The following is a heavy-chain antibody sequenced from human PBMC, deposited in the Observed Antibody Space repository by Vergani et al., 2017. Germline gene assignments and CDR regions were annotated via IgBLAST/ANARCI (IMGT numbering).Heavy chain of an antibody. V-gene: IGHV3-9*02. Sequence: EVQLEESGGGLVLPGRSLRLSCVASVFTSAGCAMHWFRHAPGKGLEWVSGFSWNSTSIGYADSVKGRFTISRDNATNSLYLQMNSLRAEDTALYYCAKDLGTSSGGGWFDPWGQGTLVTVSS. CDR3: AKDLGTSSGGGWFDP. CDR2: FSWNSTSI. D-gene: IGHD6-6*01. CDR1: VFTSAGCA. J-gene: IGHJ5*02.